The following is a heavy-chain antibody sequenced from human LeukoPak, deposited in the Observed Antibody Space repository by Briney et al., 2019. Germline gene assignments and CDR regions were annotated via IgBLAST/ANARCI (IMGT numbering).Heavy chain of an antibody. CDR1: GGSISSYY. Sequence: SETLSLTCTVSGGSISSYYWSWIRQPPGKGLEWIGYIYYSGSTNYNPSLKSRVTISVDTSKNQFSLKLSSVTAADTAVYYCARDSSSSSWYLDWFDPWGQGTLVTVSS. V-gene: IGHV4-59*12. CDR3: ARDSSSSSWYLDWFDP. J-gene: IGHJ5*02. CDR2: IYYSGST. D-gene: IGHD6-13*01.